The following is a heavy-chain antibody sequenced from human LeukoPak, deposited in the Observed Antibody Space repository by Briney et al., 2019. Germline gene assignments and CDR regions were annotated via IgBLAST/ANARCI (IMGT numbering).Heavy chain of an antibody. CDR2: ISYDGSNK. Sequence: PGGSLRLSCAASGFTFSSYAMHWVRQAPGKGLEWVAVISYDGSNKYYADSVKGRFTISRDNSKNTLYLQMNSLRAEDTAVYYCARDSRGRTYYYDSSGYTDAFDIWGQGTMVTVSS. CDR1: GFTFSSYA. CDR3: ARDSRGRTYYYDSSGYTDAFDI. J-gene: IGHJ3*02. V-gene: IGHV3-30*04. D-gene: IGHD3-22*01.